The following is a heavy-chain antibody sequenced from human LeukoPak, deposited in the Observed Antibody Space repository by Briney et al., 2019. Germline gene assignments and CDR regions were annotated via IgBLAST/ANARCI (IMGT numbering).Heavy chain of an antibody. V-gene: IGHV3-7*01. D-gene: IGHD3-3*01. CDR3: ARDSYYDFWSGSGVYYYYGMDV. CDR1: GFTFSSHS. Sequence: GGSLRLSCATSGFTFSSHSMTWVRQAPGRGLECVASIKQAGSEQYYVDSVRGRFAISRDNAQNSLFLQMNSLRPEDTAVYYCARDSYYDFWSGSGVYYYYGMDVWGQGTTVTVSS. CDR2: IKQAGSEQ. J-gene: IGHJ6*02.